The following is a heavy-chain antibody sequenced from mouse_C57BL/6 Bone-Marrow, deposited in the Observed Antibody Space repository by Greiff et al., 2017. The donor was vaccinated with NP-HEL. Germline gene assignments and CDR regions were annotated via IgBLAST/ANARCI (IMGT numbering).Heavy chain of an antibody. CDR1: GYAFSSYW. Sequence: QVHVKQSGAELVKPGASVKISCKASGYAFSSYWMNWVKQRPGKGLEWIGQIYPGDGDTNYNGKFKGKATLTADKSSSTAYMQLSSLTSEDSAVYFCARIDDGYLDYWGQGTTLTVSS. D-gene: IGHD2-3*01. CDR3: ARIDDGYLDY. V-gene: IGHV1-80*01. CDR2: IYPGDGDT. J-gene: IGHJ2*01.